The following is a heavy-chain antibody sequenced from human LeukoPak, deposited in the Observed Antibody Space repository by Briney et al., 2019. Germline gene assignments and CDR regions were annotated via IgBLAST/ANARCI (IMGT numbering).Heavy chain of an antibody. CDR3: ARAVPLNDYLDY. CDR1: GGTFSSYA. CDR2: IIPIFGTE. J-gene: IGHJ4*02. Sequence: SVKVSCKASGGTFSSYAISWVRQAPGQGLEWMGGIIPIFGTENYAQKFQGRVTITTDESTSTAYMELSSLRSEDTAVYYCARAVPLNDYLDYWGQGTLVTVSS. V-gene: IGHV1-69*05.